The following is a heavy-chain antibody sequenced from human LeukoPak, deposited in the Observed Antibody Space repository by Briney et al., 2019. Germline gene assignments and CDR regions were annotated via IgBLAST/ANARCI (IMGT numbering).Heavy chain of an antibody. CDR3: ARARGYGSGSYTY. V-gene: IGHV4-34*01. Sequence: KPSETLSLTCAVYGGSFSGYYWSWIRQPPGKGLEWIGEINHSGSTNYNPSLKSRVTISVDTSKNQFSLKLSSVTAADTAVYYCARARGYGSGSYTYWGQGTLVTVSS. CDR2: INHSGST. CDR1: GGSFSGYY. J-gene: IGHJ4*02. D-gene: IGHD3-10*01.